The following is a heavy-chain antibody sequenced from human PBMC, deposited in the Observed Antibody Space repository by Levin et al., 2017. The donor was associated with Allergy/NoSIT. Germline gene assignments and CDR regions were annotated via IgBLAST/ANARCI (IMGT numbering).Heavy chain of an antibody. D-gene: IGHD3-22*01. CDR3: AKDDYYDSSGHPDY. J-gene: IGHJ4*02. CDR1: GFTFSSYA. Sequence: GASVKVSCAASGFTFSSYAMSWVRQAPGKGLEWVSAISGSGGSTYYADSVKGRFTISRDNSKNTLYLQMNSLRAEDTAVYYCAKDDYYDSSGHPDYWGQGTLVTVSS. V-gene: IGHV3-23*01. CDR2: ISGSGGST.